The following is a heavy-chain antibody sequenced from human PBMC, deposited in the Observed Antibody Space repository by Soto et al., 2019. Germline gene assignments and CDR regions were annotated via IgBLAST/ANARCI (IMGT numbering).Heavy chain of an antibody. V-gene: IGHV4-59*01. CDR2: IYYSGST. Sequence: ASETLSLTCTVSGGSISSYYWSWIRQPPGKGLEWIGYIYYSGSTNYNPSLKSRVTISVDTSKNQFSLKLSSVTAADTAVYYCARVVHGYCSSTSCLEAFDIWGQGTMVTVSS. J-gene: IGHJ3*02. CDR3: ARVVHGYCSSTSCLEAFDI. CDR1: GGSISSYY. D-gene: IGHD2-2*01.